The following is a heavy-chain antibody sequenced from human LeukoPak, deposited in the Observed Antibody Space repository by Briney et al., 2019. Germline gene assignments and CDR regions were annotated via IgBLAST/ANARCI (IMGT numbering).Heavy chain of an antibody. Sequence: GGSLRLSCAASGFTFSSYSMNWVRQAPGKGLEWVSLIYSGGSTYYADSVKGRFTISRDNSKNTLYLQMNSLRAEDTAVYYCARDTSHGDYVFDYWGQGTLVTVSS. CDR3: ARDTSHGDYVFDY. CDR2: IYSGGST. V-gene: IGHV3-66*01. D-gene: IGHD4-17*01. J-gene: IGHJ4*02. CDR1: GFTFSSYS.